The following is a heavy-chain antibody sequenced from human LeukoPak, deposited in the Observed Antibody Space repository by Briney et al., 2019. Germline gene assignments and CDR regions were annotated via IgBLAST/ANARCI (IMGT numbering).Heavy chain of an antibody. D-gene: IGHD4-23*01. CDR3: ARDRYGGNSVVYYYYGMDV. Sequence: ASVKVSCKASGGTFSSYAISWVRQAPGQGLEWMGIINPSGGSTSYAQKFQGRVTMTRDTSTSTVYMELSSLRSEDTAVYYCARDRYGGNSVVYYYYGMDVWGQGTTVTVSS. CDR1: GGTFSSYA. J-gene: IGHJ6*02. CDR2: INPSGGST. V-gene: IGHV1-46*01.